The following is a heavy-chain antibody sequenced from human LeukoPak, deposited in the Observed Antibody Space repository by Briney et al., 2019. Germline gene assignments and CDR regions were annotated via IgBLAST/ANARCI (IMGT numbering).Heavy chain of an antibody. J-gene: IGHJ5*02. CDR1: GFTFSSYA. Sequence: GGSLRLSCAASGFTFSSYAMSWVRQAPGKGLEWVSVISGSGGSTYYADSVKGRFTISRDNSKNPLYLQMNSLRAEDTAVYYCAKGVAAAGTSSWFDPWGQGTLVTVSS. CDR2: ISGSGGST. D-gene: IGHD6-13*01. CDR3: AKGVAAAGTSSWFDP. V-gene: IGHV3-23*01.